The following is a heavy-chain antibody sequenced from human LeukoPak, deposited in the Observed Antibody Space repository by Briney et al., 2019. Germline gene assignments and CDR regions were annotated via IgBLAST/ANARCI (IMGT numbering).Heavy chain of an antibody. CDR1: GYIFTSYG. V-gene: IGHV1-18*01. D-gene: IGHD6-6*01. Sequence: ASVKVSCKASGYIFTSYGISWVRQAPGQGLEWMGWISAYNGNTNYAQKLQGRVTMTTDTSTSTAYMELRSLRSDDTAVYYCASYSSSGFYYGMDVWGQGTTVTVSS. CDR2: ISAYNGNT. CDR3: ASYSSSGFYYGMDV. J-gene: IGHJ6*02.